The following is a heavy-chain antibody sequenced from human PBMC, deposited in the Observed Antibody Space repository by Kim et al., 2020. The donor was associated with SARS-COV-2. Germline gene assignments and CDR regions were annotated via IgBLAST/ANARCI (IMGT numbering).Heavy chain of an antibody. J-gene: IGHJ4*02. Sequence: GGSLRLSCAASGFTFSSYAMSWVRQAPGKGLEWVSAISGSGGSTYYADSVKGRFTISRDNSKNTLYLQMNSLRAEDTAVYYCAKDGIYQLLAMTTVTSDYWGQGPLVTVSS. CDR3: AKDGIYQLLAMTTVTSDY. V-gene: IGHV3-23*01. D-gene: IGHD4-4*01. CDR1: GFTFSSYA. CDR2: ISGSGGST.